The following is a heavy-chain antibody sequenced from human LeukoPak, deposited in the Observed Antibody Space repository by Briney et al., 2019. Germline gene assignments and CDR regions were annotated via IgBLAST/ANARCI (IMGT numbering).Heavy chain of an antibody. Sequence: PGGSLRLSCAASGFTFRIYAMTWVRRSPGKGLEWVSAIRGSGGSTYYADSVKGRFTISRDNSKNTLYLQMNSLRAEDTAVYYCARSRLSGINDAFDIWGQGTMVTVSS. CDR1: GFTFRIYA. V-gene: IGHV3-23*01. CDR3: ARSRLSGINDAFDI. D-gene: IGHD3-3*01. CDR2: IRGSGGST. J-gene: IGHJ3*02.